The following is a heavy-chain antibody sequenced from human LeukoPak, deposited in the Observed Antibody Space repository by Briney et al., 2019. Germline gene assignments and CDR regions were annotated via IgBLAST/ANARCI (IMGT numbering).Heavy chain of an antibody. CDR2: IHYTGGT. J-gene: IGHJ4*02. D-gene: IGHD3-22*01. CDR3: ARDSYLDTSGSFADYFDS. Sequence: ASETLSLTCTVSGASISGYYRSWIRQPPGKGLEWIGYIHYTGGTNSNPSLKSRVTISVDTSKNQVSLKLGSVTVADTAMYFCARDSYLDTSGSFADYFDSWGQGTLVTVSS. V-gene: IGHV4-59*01. CDR1: GASISGYY.